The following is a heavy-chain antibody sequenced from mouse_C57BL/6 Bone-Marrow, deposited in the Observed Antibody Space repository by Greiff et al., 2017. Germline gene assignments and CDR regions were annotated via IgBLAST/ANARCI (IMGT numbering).Heavy chain of an antibody. CDR1: GYTFTEYT. Sequence: QVQLQQSGAELVKPGASVKLSCTASGYTFTEYTIHWVKQRSGQGLEWIGWFYPGGGSIKYNEKFKDKATLTADKSSSTVYMELSRVTSEDSAVYFCARSHLWLRGVAYWGQGTLVTVS. CDR3: ARSHLWLRGVAY. CDR2: FYPGGGSI. V-gene: IGHV1-62-2*01. J-gene: IGHJ3*01. D-gene: IGHD2-2*01.